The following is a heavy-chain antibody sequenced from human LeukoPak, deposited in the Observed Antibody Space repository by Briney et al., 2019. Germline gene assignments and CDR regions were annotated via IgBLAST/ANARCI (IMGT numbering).Heavy chain of an antibody. CDR1: GGSISSSSYY. CDR3: ARGRVSSSSWSSTYSYYFYMDV. Sequence: PSETLSLTCTVSGGSISSSSYYWGWIRQPPGKGLEWIGSIYYSGSTYYNPSLKSRVTISVDTSKNQFSLKLSSVTAADTAVYFCARGRVSSSSWSSTYSYYFYMDVWGKGTTVTVSS. D-gene: IGHD6-13*01. V-gene: IGHV4-39*07. J-gene: IGHJ6*03. CDR2: IYYSGST.